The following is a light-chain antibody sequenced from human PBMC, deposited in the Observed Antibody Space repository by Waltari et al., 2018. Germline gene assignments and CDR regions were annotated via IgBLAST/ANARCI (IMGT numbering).Light chain of an antibody. CDR1: QSISSH. CDR3: QHGHTWPLS. V-gene: IGKV3-11*01. J-gene: IGKJ4*01. Sequence: EIVLTQSPATLSLSPGERATLSCWASQSISSHIAWYHHKPGQAPRLLVYDASNRATGIPARFSGSASGTDFTLTIGSLEPEDFAVYYCQHGHTWPLSFGGGTKVEI. CDR2: DAS.